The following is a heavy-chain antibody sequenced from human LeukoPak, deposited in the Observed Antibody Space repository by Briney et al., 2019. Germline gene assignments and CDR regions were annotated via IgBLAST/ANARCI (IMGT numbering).Heavy chain of an antibody. J-gene: IGHJ6*02. V-gene: IGHV3-23*01. CDR3: AKGLAADGVRHSMDV. CDR1: GFSFSSYG. Sequence: GGSLRLSCAASGFSFSSYGMSWLRQAPGWGLEYVSSIDNSGAGTSYADSVKGRFTISRDNFRNTLYLQMNSLRDEDTAVYYCAKGLAADGVRHSMDVWGQGTTVTVSS. CDR2: IDNSGAGT. D-gene: IGHD6-25*01.